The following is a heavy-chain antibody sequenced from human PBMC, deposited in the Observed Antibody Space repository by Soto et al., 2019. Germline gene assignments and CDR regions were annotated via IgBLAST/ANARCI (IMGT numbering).Heavy chain of an antibody. J-gene: IGHJ2*01. D-gene: IGHD6-19*01. CDR2: IYYSGST. CDR3: ARRVAAGIAVAGTYWYFDL. CDR1: GGSISSSSYY. Sequence: QLQLQESGPGLVKPSETLSLTCTVSGGSISSSSYYWGWIRQPPGKGLEWIGSIYYSGSTYYNPSLKSRVTISVDTSKNQFSLKLSSVTAADTAVYYCARRVAAGIAVAGTYWYFDLWGRGTLVTVSS. V-gene: IGHV4-39*01.